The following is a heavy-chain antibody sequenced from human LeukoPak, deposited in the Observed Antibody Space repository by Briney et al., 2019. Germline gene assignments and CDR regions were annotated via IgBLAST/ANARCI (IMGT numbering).Heavy chain of an antibody. CDR2: ISGSGGTT. J-gene: IGHJ4*02. CDR1: GFTFSSYV. Sequence: HPGGSLRLSCAASGFTFSSYVMSWVRQAPGKGLEWVSAISGSGGTTYYADSVKGRSTISRDNSKNTLYLQMNSLRAEDTAVYYCAKDHVDDDFWSGYPDYWGQGTLVTVSS. D-gene: IGHD3-3*01. CDR3: AKDHVDDDFWSGYPDY. V-gene: IGHV3-23*01.